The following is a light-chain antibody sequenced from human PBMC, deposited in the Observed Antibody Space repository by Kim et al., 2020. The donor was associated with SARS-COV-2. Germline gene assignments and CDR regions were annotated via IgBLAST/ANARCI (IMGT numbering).Light chain of an antibody. CDR2: GAS. J-gene: IGKJ4*01. Sequence: EIVMTQSPATLSVSPGERATLSCRASQSVSINLAWYQQKPGQAPRLLIYGASTRATGIPASFSGSGSGTEFTLTISSLQSEDFAVYYCQQYNKWPLTCGGGTKVDIK. V-gene: IGKV3-15*01. CDR1: QSVSIN. CDR3: QQYNKWPLT.